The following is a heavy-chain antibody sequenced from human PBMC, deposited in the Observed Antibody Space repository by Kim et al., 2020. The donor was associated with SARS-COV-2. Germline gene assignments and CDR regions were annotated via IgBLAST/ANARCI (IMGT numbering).Heavy chain of an antibody. V-gene: IGHV4-39*07. J-gene: IGHJ4*02. Sequence: SETLSLTCTVSGGSISSSSYYWGWIRQPPGKGLEWIGSIYYSGSTYYNPSLKSRVTISVDTSKNQFSLKLSSVTAADTAVYYCARDQEYSGYFDYWGQGTLVTVSS. CDR3: ARDQEYSGYFDY. D-gene: IGHD5-12*01. CDR2: IYYSGST. CDR1: GGSISSSSYY.